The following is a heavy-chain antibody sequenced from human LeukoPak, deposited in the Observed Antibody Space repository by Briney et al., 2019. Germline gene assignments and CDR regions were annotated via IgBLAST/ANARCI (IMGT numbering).Heavy chain of an antibody. D-gene: IGHD6-13*01. V-gene: IGHV4-59*12. CDR3: ARIAARYNNWFDP. Sequence: SETLSLTCPVSGGSISSYYWSWIRQPPGKGLEWIGSIYHSGSTYYNPSLKSRVTISVDKSKNQFSLKLSSVTAADTAVYYCARIAARYNNWFDPWGQGTLVTVSS. CDR1: GGSISSYY. J-gene: IGHJ5*02. CDR2: IYHSGST.